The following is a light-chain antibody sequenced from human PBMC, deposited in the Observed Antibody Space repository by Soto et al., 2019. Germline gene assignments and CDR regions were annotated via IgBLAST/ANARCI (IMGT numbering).Light chain of an antibody. V-gene: IGKV1-8*01. Sequence: AIRMTQSPSSFSASTGDRVTITCRASQGVSSYLAWYQQKPGKASKLLISAASTLQSWFPSRFSGSGSGTDFTLTISCLQSEDFATYYCQQYYSYPLTFGGGTKVEIK. CDR2: AAS. CDR3: QQYYSYPLT. CDR1: QGVSSY. J-gene: IGKJ4*01.